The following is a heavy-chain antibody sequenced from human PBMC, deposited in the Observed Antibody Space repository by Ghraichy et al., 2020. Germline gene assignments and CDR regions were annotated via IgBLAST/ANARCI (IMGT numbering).Heavy chain of an antibody. Sequence: GGSLRLSCAASGFTFSSYAMSWVRQAPGKGLEWVSAISGSGGSTYYADSVKGRFTISRDNSKNTLYLQMNSLRAEDTAVYYCAKVGKGFGVVIISPSFDYWGQGNLVTVSS. CDR1: GFTFSSYA. CDR3: AKVGKGFGVVIISPSFDY. D-gene: IGHD3-3*01. V-gene: IGHV3-23*01. CDR2: ISGSGGST. J-gene: IGHJ4*02.